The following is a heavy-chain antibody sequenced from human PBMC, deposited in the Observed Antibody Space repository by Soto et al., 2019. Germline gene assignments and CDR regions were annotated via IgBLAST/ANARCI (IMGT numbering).Heavy chain of an antibody. V-gene: IGHV4-34*01. CDR1: GGSFRGYY. CDR2: INHSGST. Sequence: QVQLQQWGAGLLKPSETLSLTCAVYGGSFRGYYWSWIRQPPGKGLEWIGEINHSGSTNYNPSLKNRVTISVDTSKNQFALKLTSVASADTAVYYCARGGNQGYAYWGQGTLVTVSS. CDR3: ARGGNQGYAY. J-gene: IGHJ4*02. D-gene: IGHD5-12*01.